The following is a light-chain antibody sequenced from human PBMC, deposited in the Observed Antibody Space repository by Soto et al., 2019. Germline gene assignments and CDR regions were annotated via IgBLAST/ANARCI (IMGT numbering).Light chain of an antibody. CDR1: RSVASY. J-gene: IGKJ1*01. V-gene: IGKV3-20*01. Sequence: EVAMTQSAATLSVSPGETATLACRASRSVASYLAWYQQKTGQAPRILIYGASSRATGIPDRFSGSGSGTDFTLTISRLEPEDFSVYYCQQYGSSPRTFGQGTKVDIK. CDR3: QQYGSSPRT. CDR2: GAS.